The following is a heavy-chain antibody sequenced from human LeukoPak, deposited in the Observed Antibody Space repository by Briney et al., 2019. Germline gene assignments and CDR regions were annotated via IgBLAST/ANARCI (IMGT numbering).Heavy chain of an antibody. CDR1: GYTFTSYD. D-gene: IGHD5-18*01. CDR3: ARVDTAMVYYYGMDV. CDR2: MNPNSGNT. J-gene: IGHJ6*02. V-gene: IGHV1-8*01. Sequence: ASVKVSCKASGYTFTSYDINWVRQATGQGLEWIGWMNPNSGNTGYAQKFQGRVTMTRNTSISTAYMELSSLRSEDTAVYYCARVDTAMVYYYGMDVWGQGTTVTVSS.